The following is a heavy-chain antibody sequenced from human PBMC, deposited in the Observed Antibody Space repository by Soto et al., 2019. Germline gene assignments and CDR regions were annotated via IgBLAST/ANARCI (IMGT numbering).Heavy chain of an antibody. J-gene: IGHJ6*02. V-gene: IGHV4-34*01. Sequence: QVQLQQWGAGLLKPSETLSLTCAVYGGSFSGYYWSWIRQPPGKGLEWIGEINHSGGTNYNPSLKSRVTISVDTSKNQFSLKLSSVTAADTAVYYCARRGIRYGAVWGQGTTVTVSS. CDR2: INHSGGT. D-gene: IGHD1-26*01. CDR3: ARRGIRYGAV. CDR1: GGSFSGYY.